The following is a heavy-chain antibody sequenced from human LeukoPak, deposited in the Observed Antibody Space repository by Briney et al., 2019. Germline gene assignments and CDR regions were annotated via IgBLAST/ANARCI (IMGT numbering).Heavy chain of an antibody. Sequence: SVKLSCKSSGGGFSSYANSWRRQPPGPGLGLVGSSIPILGIASYAQKFQGRVTVTADKSTSTAYMELSSLRSEDTAVYYCAGSTVTSVHYGMDVWGQGTTVTVSS. CDR2: SIPILGIA. CDR3: AGSTVTSVHYGMDV. V-gene: IGHV1-69*04. D-gene: IGHD4-11*01. CDR1: GGGFSSYA. J-gene: IGHJ6*02.